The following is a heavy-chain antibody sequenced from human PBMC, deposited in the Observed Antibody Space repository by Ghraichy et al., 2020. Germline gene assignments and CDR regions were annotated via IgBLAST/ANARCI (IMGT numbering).Heavy chain of an antibody. V-gene: IGHV3-53*01. CDR2: IFGGGGT. CDR1: GLTVSTNY. Sequence: GGSLRLSCAASGLTVSTNYMNWVRQAPGKGLEWVALIFGGGGTKYADSVTGRFTISRDDYKNTVSLQKNGLRVDDTAVYYCARDRVGDGALDIWGQGTVVTVSS. CDR3: ARDRVGDGALDI. D-gene: IGHD3-10*01. J-gene: IGHJ3*02.